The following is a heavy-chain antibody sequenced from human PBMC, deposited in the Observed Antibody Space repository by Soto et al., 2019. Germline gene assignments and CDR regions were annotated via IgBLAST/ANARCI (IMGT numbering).Heavy chain of an antibody. V-gene: IGHV1-18*01. CDR3: AKTPLYDSSGYYCWFDS. D-gene: IGHD3-22*01. Sequence: QVQLVQSGAEVKKPGASVKVSCKASGYTFRTYGISWLRQAPGQGLEWMGWISAYNGNTNYAQKLQGRVTMTTETSTSTAYMELRSLRSDDTAVYYCAKTPLYDSSGYYCWFDSWGQGTLVTVSS. J-gene: IGHJ5*01. CDR1: GYTFRTYG. CDR2: ISAYNGNT.